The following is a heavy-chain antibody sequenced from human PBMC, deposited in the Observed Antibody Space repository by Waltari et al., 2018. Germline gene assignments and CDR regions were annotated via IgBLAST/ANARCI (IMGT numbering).Heavy chain of an antibody. J-gene: IGHJ4*02. CDR1: GYSFTRYW. D-gene: IGHD5-18*01. Sequence: EVQLVQSGAGVKKPGESLKISCEGSGYSFTRYWIGWVRQMPGKGLEWTGVYFPGAANHKYSPSYLGQVTSSADNSITTAYLQWSSLKASDTAIYFCARQPLHSYGIRHFDYWGQGTPVTVS. CDR2: YFPGAANH. V-gene: IGHV5-51*01. CDR3: ARQPLHSYGIRHFDY.